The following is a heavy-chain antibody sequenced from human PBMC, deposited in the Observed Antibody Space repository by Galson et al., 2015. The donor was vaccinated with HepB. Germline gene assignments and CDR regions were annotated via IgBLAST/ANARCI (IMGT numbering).Heavy chain of an antibody. D-gene: IGHD3-22*01. Sequence: LRLSCAASGFMFSSYIMHWIRQSPERGLEWVSLITWDGSTTFYRDSVKGRFTISRDNSKNSLYLQMTGLRTEDSALYYCARTFDSSGYPDFWGQGTLVTVSS. V-gene: IGHV3-43*01. CDR1: GFMFSSYI. CDR3: ARTFDSSGYPDF. J-gene: IGHJ4*02. CDR2: ITWDGSTT.